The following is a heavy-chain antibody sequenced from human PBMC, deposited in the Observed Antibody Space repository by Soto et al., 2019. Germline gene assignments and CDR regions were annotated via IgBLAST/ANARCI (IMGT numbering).Heavy chain of an antibody. CDR2: IDPSDSYT. D-gene: IGHD6-13*01. Sequence: GGSLEDFCKGFGYHFTNYRISWVRQMPGKGLDWMGRIDPSDSYTNYSPSFQGHVTISADKSISTAYLQWSSLKASDTAMYYCARLQAAAGDNDLTFDDWGQGTLVTVSS. V-gene: IGHV5-10-1*01. CDR1: GYHFTNYR. CDR3: ARLQAAAGDNDLTFDD. J-gene: IGHJ4*02.